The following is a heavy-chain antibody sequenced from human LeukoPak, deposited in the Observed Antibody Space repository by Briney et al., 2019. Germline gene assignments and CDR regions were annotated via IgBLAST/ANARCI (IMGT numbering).Heavy chain of an antibody. V-gene: IGHV1-46*01. CDR2: INPSGGST. CDR3: ARSWYSSGWNDY. Sequence: ASVKVSCKASGYTFTSHWMHWVRRAPGQGLEWMGIINPSGGSTNYSQKFQGRVTMTRDMSTSTVYMELSSLRSEDTAVYYCARSWYSSGWNDYWGQGTLVTVSS. D-gene: IGHD6-19*01. J-gene: IGHJ4*02. CDR1: GYTFTSHW.